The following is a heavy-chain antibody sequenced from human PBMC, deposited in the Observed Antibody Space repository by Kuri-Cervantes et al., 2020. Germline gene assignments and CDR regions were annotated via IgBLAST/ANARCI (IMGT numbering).Heavy chain of an antibody. D-gene: IGHD3-16*01. V-gene: IGHV3-48*04. CDR1: GFTFSSYS. J-gene: IGHJ1*01. CDR3: AREGGGFFIH. CDR2: ISSSSSTI. Sequence: GESLKISCAAPGFTFSSYSMNWVRQAPGKGLEWVSYISSSSSTIYYADSVKGRFTISRDNAKNSLYLQMNSLRAEDTAVYYCAREGGGFFIHWGQGTLVTVSS.